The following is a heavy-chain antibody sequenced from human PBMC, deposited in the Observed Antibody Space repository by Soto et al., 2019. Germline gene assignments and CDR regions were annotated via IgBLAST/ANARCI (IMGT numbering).Heavy chain of an antibody. Sequence: QVQLQESGPGLVKPSETLSLTCTVSGASISSYYWGWIRQPPGKRLEWIGYISYTGSTNYNPSLKSRVTISADTSKNQFSLILSSVTAADTAVYYCARGGGGSDYYYGMDVWGQGTTVTVSS. V-gene: IGHV4-59*01. D-gene: IGHD3-16*01. CDR3: ARGGGGSDYYYGMDV. J-gene: IGHJ6*02. CDR1: GASISSYY. CDR2: ISYTGST.